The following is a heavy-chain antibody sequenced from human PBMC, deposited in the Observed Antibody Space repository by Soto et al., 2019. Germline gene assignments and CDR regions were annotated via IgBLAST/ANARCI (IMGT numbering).Heavy chain of an antibody. CDR3: ARDRAVAFRYYYYYYGMDV. CDR1: GYTFTGYY. V-gene: IGHV1-2*02. J-gene: IGHJ6*02. CDR2: INPSSGGT. Sequence: ASVKVSCKASGYTFTGYYMHWVRQAPGQGLEWMGWINPSSGGTNYAQKFQGRVTMTRDTSISTAYMELSRLRSDDTAVYYCARDRAVAFRYYYYYYGMDVWGQGTTVTVSS. D-gene: IGHD6-19*01.